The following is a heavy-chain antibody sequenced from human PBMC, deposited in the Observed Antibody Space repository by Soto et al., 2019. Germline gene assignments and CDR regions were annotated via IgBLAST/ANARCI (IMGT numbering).Heavy chain of an antibody. CDR3: ARVITIFGVAGMDV. J-gene: IGHJ6*02. V-gene: IGHV4-30-2*05. CDR1: GDTISTGGYT. D-gene: IGHD3-3*01. Sequence: SETLSLTCDVSGDTISTGGYTWAWIRQPPGKALEWIGHTYYTGSTYYNPSLKIRLTISVDTSKNQFSLKLSSVTAADTAVYYCARVITIFGVAGMDVWGQGTTVTVSS. CDR2: TYYTGST.